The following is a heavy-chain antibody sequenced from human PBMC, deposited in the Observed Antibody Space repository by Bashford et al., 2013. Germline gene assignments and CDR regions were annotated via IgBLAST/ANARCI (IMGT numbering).Heavy chain of an antibody. D-gene: IGHD5-12*01. Sequence: SVKVSCKASGFTFSRSALQWVRQARGQRLEWIGWIIVGSGITKYAQNLQDRVTITRDMSTSTVYMELSSLTSDDTAMYYCAAERYGDYECCVFDPWGQGTLVTVSS. J-gene: IGHJ5*02. CDR2: IIVGSGIT. V-gene: IGHV1-58*01. CDR3: AAERYGDYECCVFDP. CDR1: GFTFSRSA.